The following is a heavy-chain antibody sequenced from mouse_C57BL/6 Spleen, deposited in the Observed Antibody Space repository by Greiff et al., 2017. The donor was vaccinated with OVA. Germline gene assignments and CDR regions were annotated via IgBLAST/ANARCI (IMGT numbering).Heavy chain of an antibody. Sequence: EVKLVESEGGLVQPGSSMKLSCTASGFTFSDYYMAWVRQVPEKGLEWVANINYDGSSTYYLDSLKSRFIISRDNAKNILYLQMSSLKSEDTATYYCARDNGGYFDYWGQGTTLTVSS. J-gene: IGHJ2*01. V-gene: IGHV5-16*01. CDR1: GFTFSDYY. CDR3: ARDNGGYFDY. CDR2: INYDGSST.